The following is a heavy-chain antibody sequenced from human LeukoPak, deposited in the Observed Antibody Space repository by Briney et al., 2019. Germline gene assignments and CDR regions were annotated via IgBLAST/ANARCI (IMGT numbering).Heavy chain of an antibody. J-gene: IGHJ4*02. D-gene: IGHD6-13*01. V-gene: IGHV4-39*07. CDR1: GGSISSSSYY. CDR2: IYYSGST. CDR3: ARASSIAAAGRYFDY. Sequence: SETLSLTCTVSGGSISSSSYYWGWIRQPPGKGLEWIGSIYYSGSTYYNPSLKSRVTISVDTSKNQFSLKLSSVTAADTAVYYCARASSIAAAGRYFDYWGQGTLVTVSS.